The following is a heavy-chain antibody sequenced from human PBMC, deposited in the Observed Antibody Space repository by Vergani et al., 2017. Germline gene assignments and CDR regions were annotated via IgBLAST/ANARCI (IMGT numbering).Heavy chain of an antibody. CDR2: INPSGGST. Sequence: QVQLVQSGAEVKKPGSSVKVSCKASGGTFTGYYMHWVRQAPGQGLEWMGIINPSGGSTSYAQKFQGRVTMTRDTSTSTVYMALSSLRSEDTAMYYCARSSGWYDYWGQGTLVTVSS. CDR1: GGTFTGYY. J-gene: IGHJ4*02. CDR3: ARSSGWYDY. D-gene: IGHD6-19*01. V-gene: IGHV1-46*01.